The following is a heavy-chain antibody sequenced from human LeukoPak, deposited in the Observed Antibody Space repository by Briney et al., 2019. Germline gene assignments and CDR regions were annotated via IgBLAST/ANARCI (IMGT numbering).Heavy chain of an antibody. CDR3: AREDLTGTYADY. J-gene: IGHJ4*02. CDR2: IYYGGST. D-gene: IGHD3-9*01. Sequence: SETLSLTCSVSDYYISSGYYWGWIRQPPGKGLEWIGSIYYGGSTNYNPSLKSRVTISVDTSKNQFSLKLSSVTAADTAVYYCAREDLTGTYADYWGQGTPVTVSS. CDR1: DYYISSGYY. V-gene: IGHV4-38-2*02.